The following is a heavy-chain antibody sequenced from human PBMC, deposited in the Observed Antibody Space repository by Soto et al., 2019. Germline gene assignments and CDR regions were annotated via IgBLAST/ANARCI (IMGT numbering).Heavy chain of an antibody. CDR2: ISAYNGNT. Sequence: QVQLVQSGAEVKKPGASVKVACKASGYTFTSYGINWVRQAPGQGLEWMGWISAYNGNTNYAQKLQGRVTMTTDTSTSTAYRERRSLRSDDTAVFYCARDKGDGSGSYYGYWGQGTLVTVSS. J-gene: IGHJ4*02. V-gene: IGHV1-18*01. CDR3: ARDKGDGSGSYYGY. D-gene: IGHD3-10*01. CDR1: GYTFTSYG.